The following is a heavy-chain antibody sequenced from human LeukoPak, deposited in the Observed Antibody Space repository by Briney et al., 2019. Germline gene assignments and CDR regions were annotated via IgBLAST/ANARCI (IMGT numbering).Heavy chain of an antibody. J-gene: IGHJ5*02. CDR1: GYTFTTYW. CDR3: ARGGYNWNDGDWFDP. Sequence: GESLKISCKTSGYTFTTYWIGWVRQMPGKGLEWMGIIYPGDSDTRYSPSFQGQVTISADKSISTAYLQWSSLKASDTAMYYCARGGYNWNDGDWFDPWGQGTLVTVSS. D-gene: IGHD1-1*01. CDR2: IYPGDSDT. V-gene: IGHV5-51*01.